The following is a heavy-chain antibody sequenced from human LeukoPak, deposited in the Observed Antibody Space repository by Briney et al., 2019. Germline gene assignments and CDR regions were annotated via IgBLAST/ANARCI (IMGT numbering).Heavy chain of an antibody. Sequence: GGSLRLSCAASGFTFSSYAMHWVRQAPGQRLEWMGWINAGNGNTKYSQKFQGRVTITRDTSASTAYMELSSLRSEDTAVYYCARDGVDSSGWDWPWTYYYYYGMDVWGQGTTVTVSS. CDR3: ARDGVDSSGWDWPWTYYYYYGMDV. CDR2: INAGNGNT. D-gene: IGHD6-19*01. V-gene: IGHV1-3*01. CDR1: GFTFSSYA. J-gene: IGHJ6*02.